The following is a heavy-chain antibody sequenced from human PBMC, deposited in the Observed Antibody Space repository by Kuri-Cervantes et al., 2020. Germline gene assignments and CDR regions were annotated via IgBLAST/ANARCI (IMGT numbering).Heavy chain of an antibody. D-gene: IGHD3-9*01. CDR2: MNPNSGNT. V-gene: IGHV1-8*01. J-gene: IGHJ6*02. CDR1: GYTFTSYD. Sequence: ASVKVSCKASGYTFTSYDINWVRQATGQGLEWMGWMNPNSGNTGYAQKFQGRVTMTRDTSISTAYMELSRLRSDDTAVYYCARDTEDSLRYFDWLSTYYYYGMDVWGQGTTVTVSS. CDR3: ARDTEDSLRYFDWLSTYYYYGMDV.